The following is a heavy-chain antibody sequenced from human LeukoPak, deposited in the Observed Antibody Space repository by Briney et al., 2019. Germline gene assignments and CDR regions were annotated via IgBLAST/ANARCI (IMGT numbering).Heavy chain of an antibody. V-gene: IGHV5-51*01. CDR1: GYSFTSYW. D-gene: IGHD3-3*01. CDR2: IYPGDSDA. J-gene: IGHJ3*02. Sequence: GESLQISCKGSGYSFTSYWIAWVRQMPGKGLEWMGIIYPGDSDARYSPSFQGQVTISADNSISTAYLQWSSLKASDTAMYYCARQRITFGVVLINAFDIWGQGTMVTVSS. CDR3: ARQRITFGVVLINAFDI.